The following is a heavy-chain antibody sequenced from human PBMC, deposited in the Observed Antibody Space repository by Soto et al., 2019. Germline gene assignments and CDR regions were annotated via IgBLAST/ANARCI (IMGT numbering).Heavy chain of an antibody. J-gene: IGHJ6*02. V-gene: IGHV1-69*12. Sequence: QVQLVQSGAEVKKPGSSVKVSCKASGGTFSSYAISWVRQAPGQGLEWMGGIIPIFGTANYAEKFQGRVTITADESTSTVYMERSSLRSEDTAVYYCAREGIRDIVVVVAATLGGMDVWGQGTTVTVSS. D-gene: IGHD2-15*01. CDR2: IIPIFGTA. CDR3: AREGIRDIVVVVAATLGGMDV. CDR1: GGTFSSYA.